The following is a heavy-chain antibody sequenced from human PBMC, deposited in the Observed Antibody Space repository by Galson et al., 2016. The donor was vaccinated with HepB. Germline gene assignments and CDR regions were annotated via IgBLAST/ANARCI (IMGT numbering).Heavy chain of an antibody. Sequence: SVKVSCKGSGYRFQSYAINWVRQAPGQGLEYMGWINTNTGKPDYAQGSTGRFVSSLDTSASTAFLEISGLKAEDTGVYYCARDGGTYFDSWGQGTLVSVSS. CDR1: GYRFQSYA. J-gene: IGHJ4*02. V-gene: IGHV7-4-1*02. CDR3: ARDGGTYFDS. CDR2: INTNTGKP.